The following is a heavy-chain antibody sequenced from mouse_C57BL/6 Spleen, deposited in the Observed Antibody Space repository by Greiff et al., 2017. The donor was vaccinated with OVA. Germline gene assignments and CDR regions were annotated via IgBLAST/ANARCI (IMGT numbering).Heavy chain of an antibody. CDR2: INPYNGGT. J-gene: IGHJ2*01. D-gene: IGHD2-1*01. CDR3: ARRRDLLSYFDY. V-gene: IGHV1-19*01. CDR1: GYTFTDYY. Sequence: DVKLQESGPVLVKPGASVKMSCKASGYTFTDYYMNWVKQSHGKSLEWIGVINPYNGGTSYNQKFKGKATLTVDKSSSTAYMELNSLTSEDSAVYYCARRRDLLSYFDYWGQGTTLTVSS.